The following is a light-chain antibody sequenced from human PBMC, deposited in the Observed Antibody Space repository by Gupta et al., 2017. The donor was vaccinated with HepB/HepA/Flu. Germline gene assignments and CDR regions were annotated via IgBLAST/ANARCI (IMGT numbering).Light chain of an antibody. Sequence: QNPGKAPKLMIYDVSNRPSGVSNHFSGSKSGNTASLTISGLQAEDGPDYYCNSYTSTDTLFGGGTKLTVL. CDR3: NSYTSTDTL. V-gene: IGLV2-14*04. J-gene: IGLJ2*01. CDR2: DVS.